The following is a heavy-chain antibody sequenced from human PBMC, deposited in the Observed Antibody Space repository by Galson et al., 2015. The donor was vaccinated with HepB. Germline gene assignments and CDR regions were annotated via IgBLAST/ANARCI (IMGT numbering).Heavy chain of an antibody. J-gene: IGHJ5*02. Sequence: SLRLSCAASGFTFSDFAMVWVRQAPGVGLEWVSTCGSGNIKYYADSVKGRFTISRDSYRNTLYLQMNSLRAEDTAVYYCAKWRLSERWFDPWGQGTLVTVSS. CDR1: GFTFSDFA. V-gene: IGHV3-23*01. CDR2: CGSGNIK. CDR3: AKWRLSERWFDP. D-gene: IGHD1-1*01.